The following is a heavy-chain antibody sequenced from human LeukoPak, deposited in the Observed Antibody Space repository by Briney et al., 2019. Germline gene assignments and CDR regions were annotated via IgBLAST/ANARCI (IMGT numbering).Heavy chain of an antibody. CDR1: GYTFITYY. V-gene: IGHV1-46*01. CDR2: INPDGGNT. Sequence: ASVKVSCKASGYTFITYYMHWVRQAPGQGLEWVGQINPDGGNTRYAQGFHGRVILSTDMSTSTVYMEVSSLRSDDTAVYYCARDSGAAAGFDYWGQGTLVTVSS. CDR3: ARDSGAAAGFDY. J-gene: IGHJ4*02. D-gene: IGHD6-13*01.